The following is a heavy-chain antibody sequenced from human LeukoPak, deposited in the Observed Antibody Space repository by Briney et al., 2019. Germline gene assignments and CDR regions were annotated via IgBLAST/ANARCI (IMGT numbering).Heavy chain of an antibody. CDR2: IIHTGGTT. CDR3: AKGRGTTVTSAANY. Sequence: GGSLRLSCAASGFTFSNYAMSWVRQAPGKGLEWVSSIIHTGGTTDYADSVKGRFTISRDNSKNTLYLQMNTLRGDDTAVYYCAKGRGTTVTSAANYWGQGTLVTVSS. J-gene: IGHJ4*02. V-gene: IGHV3-23*01. CDR1: GFTFSNYA. D-gene: IGHD4-17*01.